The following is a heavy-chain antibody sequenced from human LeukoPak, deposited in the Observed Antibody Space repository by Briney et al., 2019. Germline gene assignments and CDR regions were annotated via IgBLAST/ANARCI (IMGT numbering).Heavy chain of an antibody. J-gene: IGHJ6*02. Sequence: GGSLRLSCAASGFTFSSSAMHWVRQAPGKGLEWVAVIPYDGSNKYYADSVKGRFTISRDNSKNTLYLQMNSLRAEDTAVYYCARSPVSITMVRGAIGEHYYGMDVWGQGTTVTVSS. CDR2: IPYDGSNK. V-gene: IGHV3-30-3*01. CDR3: ARSPVSITMVRGAIGEHYYGMDV. D-gene: IGHD3-10*01. CDR1: GFTFSSSA.